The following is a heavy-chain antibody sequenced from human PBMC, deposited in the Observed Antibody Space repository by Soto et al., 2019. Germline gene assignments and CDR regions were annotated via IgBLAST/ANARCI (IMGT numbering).Heavy chain of an antibody. CDR3: ARVIGGNSDNAFDI. V-gene: IGHV3-7*01. J-gene: IGHJ3*02. Sequence: EVQLVESGGGLVQPGGSLSLSCAASGSTFSWYWMSWVRQAPGKGLEWVANIKQDGSEKYYVDSVEDRFTISRDNAKNSLYLQMNSLRAEDTAVYYCARVIGGNSDNAFDIWGQGTVVTVSS. CDR1: GSTFSWYW. D-gene: IGHD2-21*02. CDR2: IKQDGSEK.